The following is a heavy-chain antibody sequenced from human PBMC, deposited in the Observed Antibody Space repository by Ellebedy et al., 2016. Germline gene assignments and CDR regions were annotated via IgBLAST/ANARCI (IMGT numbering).Heavy chain of an antibody. V-gene: IGHV4-39*01. CDR2: IYHKGST. J-gene: IGHJ6*04. Sequence: SETLSLTXSVSGGSFSGSDSFWGWTRQAQGKGLEWISNIYHKGSTYYNPSLKSRVTISVDTANNQFFLKLSSVTAADTAVYYCARHPSGTALDHVDVWGKGTTVTVSS. CDR1: GGSFSGSDSF. D-gene: IGHD1-1*01. CDR3: ARHPSGTALDHVDV.